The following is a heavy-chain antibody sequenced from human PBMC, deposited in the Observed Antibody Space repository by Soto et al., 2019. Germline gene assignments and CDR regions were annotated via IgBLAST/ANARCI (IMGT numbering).Heavy chain of an antibody. Sequence: EVQLVPSGPEVKKSGESLKISCKGSGYSFTSNWIGWVRQMPGKGLEWMGIIYPSDSDTRYSPSFQGQVTNSADKSISTAYLQWSSLKASDTAMYYCARPPSGTTSFFDSWGQGTLVTVSS. CDR2: IYPSDSDT. D-gene: IGHD1-7*01. CDR1: GYSFTSNW. CDR3: ARPPSGTTSFFDS. V-gene: IGHV5-51*03. J-gene: IGHJ4*02.